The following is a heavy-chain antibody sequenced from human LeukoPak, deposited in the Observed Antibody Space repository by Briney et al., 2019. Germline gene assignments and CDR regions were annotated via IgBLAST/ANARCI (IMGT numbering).Heavy chain of an antibody. CDR1: GGSVSGYY. Sequence: SETLSLTCAVYGGSVSGYYWSWIRQPPEKGLEWIGEINHSGSTNYNPSLKSRVTISVDTSKNQFSLKLSSVTAADTAVYYCARPVGSGSYYYYYGMDVWGKGTTVTVSS. J-gene: IGHJ6*04. V-gene: IGHV4-34*01. CDR3: ARPVGSGSYYYYYGMDV. D-gene: IGHD3-10*01. CDR2: INHSGST.